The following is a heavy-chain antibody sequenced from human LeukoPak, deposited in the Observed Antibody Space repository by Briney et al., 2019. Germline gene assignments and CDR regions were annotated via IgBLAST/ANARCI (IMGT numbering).Heavy chain of an antibody. CDR2: ISGSGGST. D-gene: IGHD5-18*01. CDR1: GFTFSDNA. V-gene: IGHV3-23*01. Sequence: GGSLRLSCAASGFTFSDNAMSWVRQAPGKGLEWVSAISGSGGSTYYADSVKGRFTISRDNSKDTLYLQMNSLRAEDTAVYYCAKDRLPYSYGLYYFDYWGQGTLVTVSS. J-gene: IGHJ4*02. CDR3: AKDRLPYSYGLYYFDY.